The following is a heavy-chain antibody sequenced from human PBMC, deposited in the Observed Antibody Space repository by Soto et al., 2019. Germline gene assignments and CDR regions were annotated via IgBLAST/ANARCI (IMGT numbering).Heavy chain of an antibody. CDR1: GGSISSYY. V-gene: IGHV4-59*12. Sequence: SETLSLTCTVSGGSISSYYWSWIRQPPGKGLEWIGDINYSGSTNYNPSHKSRVTISVDTSKNQFSLKLSSVTAADTVVYYCGGGATPSYFDYWAQGTLVTVSS. CDR3: GGGATPSYFDY. CDR2: INYSGST. J-gene: IGHJ4*02. D-gene: IGHD3-16*01.